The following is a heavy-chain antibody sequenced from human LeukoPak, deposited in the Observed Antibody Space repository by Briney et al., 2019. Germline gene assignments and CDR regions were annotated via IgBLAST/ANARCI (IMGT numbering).Heavy chain of an antibody. CDR1: GFNFRKHW. Sequence: GGSLRLSCAAPGFNFRKHWMSWVRQSIGKGLECVAKIQEDGNEMHYVDSVKGRFTISRDNSKNTLYLQMNSLRAEDTAVYYCAKDFGHYYDFWSGYPGLDYWGQGTLVTVSS. V-gene: IGHV3-7*03. CDR2: IQEDGNEM. J-gene: IGHJ4*02. D-gene: IGHD3-3*01. CDR3: AKDFGHYYDFWSGYPGLDY.